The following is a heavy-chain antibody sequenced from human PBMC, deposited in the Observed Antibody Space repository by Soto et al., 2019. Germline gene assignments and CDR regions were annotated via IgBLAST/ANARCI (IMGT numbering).Heavy chain of an antibody. V-gene: IGHV3-15*07. J-gene: IGHJ6*02. CDR3: TTGSVEGV. CDR2: IKTSAERGTT. CDR1: GFTFSNAW. D-gene: IGHD2-15*01. Sequence: GGSLRLSCAASGFTFSNAWMNWVRQAPGKGLEWVGRIKTSAERGTTNYAAPVKGRFTISRDDSRFTLYLQMNSLRTEDTALYYCTTGSVEGVWGQGTTVTVSS.